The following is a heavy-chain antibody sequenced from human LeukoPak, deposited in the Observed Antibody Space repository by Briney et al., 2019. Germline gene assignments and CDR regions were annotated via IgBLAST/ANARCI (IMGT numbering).Heavy chain of an antibody. V-gene: IGHV3-30*18. D-gene: IGHD3-22*01. CDR1: GFTFDDHG. CDR3: AKEFSSGYYPPNYFDY. J-gene: IGHJ4*02. Sequence: GGSLRLSCAASGFTFDDHGMNWVRQAPGKGLEWVAVISYDGSNKYYADSVKGRFTISRDNSKNTLYLQINSLRAEDTAVYYCAKEFSSGYYPPNYFDYWGQGTLVTVSS. CDR2: ISYDGSNK.